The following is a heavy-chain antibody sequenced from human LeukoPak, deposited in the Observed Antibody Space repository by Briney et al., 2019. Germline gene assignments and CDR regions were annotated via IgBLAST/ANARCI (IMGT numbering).Heavy chain of an antibody. J-gene: IGHJ6*03. CDR1: GFTFSSYA. V-gene: IGHV3-23*01. CDR3: AKKADGSYGPTGDYYYYYMDV. D-gene: IGHD1-26*01. CDR2: ISGSGGST. Sequence: GGSLRLSCAASGFTFSSYAMSWVRQAPGKGLEWVSAISGSGGSTYYADSVKGRFTISRDNSKNTLYLQMNSLRAEDTAVYYCAKKADGSYGPTGDYYYYYMDVWGKGTTVTVSS.